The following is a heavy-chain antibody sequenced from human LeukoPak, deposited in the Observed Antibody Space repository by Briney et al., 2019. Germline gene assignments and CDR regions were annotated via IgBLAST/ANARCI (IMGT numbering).Heavy chain of an antibody. V-gene: IGHV3-20*04. J-gene: IGHJ4*02. CDR1: GFTFSSYA. D-gene: IGHD2-15*01. CDR3: ARGGGSCYNP. CDR2: INWNGGST. Sequence: GGSLRLSCAASGFTFSSYAMSWVRQAPGKGLEWVSGINWNGGSTGYADSVKGRFTISRDNAKNSLYLQMNSLRVEDTALYYCARGGGSCYNPGGQGTLVTVSS.